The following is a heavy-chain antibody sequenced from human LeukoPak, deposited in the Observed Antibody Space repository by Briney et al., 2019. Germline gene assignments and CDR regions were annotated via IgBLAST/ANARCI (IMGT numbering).Heavy chain of an antibody. CDR1: GFSFSNYA. V-gene: IGHV3-64*04. CDR3: AREYPPRYYYDSSGYLDY. Sequence: GGSLRLSCSASGFSFSNYAMHWVRQAPGKGLEYVAAITINIDRTFYADSVNGRFTISRDNSKNTLYLQMNSLRAEDTAVYYCAREYPPRYYYDSSGYLDYWGQGTLVTVSS. D-gene: IGHD3-22*01. CDR2: ITINIDRT. J-gene: IGHJ4*02.